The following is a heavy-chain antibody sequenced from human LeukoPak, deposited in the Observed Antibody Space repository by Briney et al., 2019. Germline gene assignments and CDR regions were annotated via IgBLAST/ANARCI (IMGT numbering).Heavy chain of an antibody. Sequence: SETLSLTCAVYGGSFSGYYWSWIRQPPGKGLEWIGEINHSGSTNYNPSLKSRVTISVDTSKNQFSLKLSSVTAADTAVYYCARLGGYEVPQYYYYYYGMDVWGQGTTVTVSS. D-gene: IGHD1-26*01. CDR2: INHSGST. V-gene: IGHV4-34*01. CDR3: ARLGGYEVPQYYYYYYGMDV. J-gene: IGHJ6*02. CDR1: GGSFSGYY.